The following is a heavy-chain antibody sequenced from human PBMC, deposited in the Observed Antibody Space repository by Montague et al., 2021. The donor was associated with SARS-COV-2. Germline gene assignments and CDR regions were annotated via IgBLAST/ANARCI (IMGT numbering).Heavy chain of an antibody. Sequence: SETRSLTCTVSGASVGSSDWGWIRQSPGKGLEWIGYFYSVGSTDYNPSLKSRATISRDTSKNQFSLKVRSVTAADTAVYYRARETMTADAFDIWGQGTMVTVSS. D-gene: IGHD1-14*01. CDR1: GASVGSSD. J-gene: IGHJ3*02. CDR3: ARETMTADAFDI. V-gene: IGHV4-59*02. CDR2: FYSVGST.